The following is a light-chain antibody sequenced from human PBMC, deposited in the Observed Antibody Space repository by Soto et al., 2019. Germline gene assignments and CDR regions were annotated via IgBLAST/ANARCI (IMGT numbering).Light chain of an antibody. CDR3: QQAQTFPIT. Sequence: DIQMNQSPSSVSASVGDRVTITCWASQDSSSWLAWYQQKPWKAPKLLIYAASSLQSWVPSRFIGSGSGTDFTLTLASLHHEDFATDYFQQAQTFPITLGHGTRLEIK. CDR2: AAS. CDR1: QDSSSW. J-gene: IGKJ5*01. V-gene: IGKV1D-12*01.